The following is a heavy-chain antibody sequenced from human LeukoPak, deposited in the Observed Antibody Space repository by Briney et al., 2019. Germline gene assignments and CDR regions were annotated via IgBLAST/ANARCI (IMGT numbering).Heavy chain of an antibody. D-gene: IGHD1-26*01. Sequence: PGGSLRLSCAASGFTVSSNYMSWVRQAPGKGLEWVSVIYSGGSTYYADSVKGRFTISRDNSKNTLYLQMNSLRAEDTAVYYCARDLIVGARRYYFDYWGQGTLVTVSS. V-gene: IGHV3-66*01. J-gene: IGHJ4*02. CDR1: GFTVSSNY. CDR2: IYSGGST. CDR3: ARDLIVGARRYYFDY.